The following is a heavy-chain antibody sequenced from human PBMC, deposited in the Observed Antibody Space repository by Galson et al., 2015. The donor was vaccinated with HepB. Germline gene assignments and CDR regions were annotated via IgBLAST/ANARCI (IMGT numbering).Heavy chain of an antibody. CDR1: GYTFTDYH. J-gene: IGHJ5*02. CDR3: ARDVDKYTGSRKDTNWFDP. V-gene: IGHV1-2*02. Sequence: SVKVSCKASGYTFTDYHIHWLRQAPGRGLEWVGWIRPGTGDTIFAQNFQARVTMTKDTSISTVYMDLRRLRSDDTAVYYCARDVDKYTGSRKDTNWFDPWGQGTLVIVSS. CDR2: IRPGTGDT. D-gene: IGHD5-12*01.